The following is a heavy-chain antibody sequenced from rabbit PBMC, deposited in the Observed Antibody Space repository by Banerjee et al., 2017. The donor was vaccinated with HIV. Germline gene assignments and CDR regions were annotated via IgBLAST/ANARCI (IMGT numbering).Heavy chain of an antibody. CDR2: IVTGSSGTI. Sequence: QSLEESGGDLVKPGASLTLTCKASGLDFSSSYHMCWVRQAPGKGLEWIACIVTGSSGTIYYASWAKGRFTISSDNAQNTVFLQMTSLTASDTATYFCARDASYYFNLWGPGTLVTVS. D-gene: IGHD2-1*01. V-gene: IGHV1S40*01. J-gene: IGHJ4*01. CDR3: ARDASYYFNL. CDR1: GLDFSSSYH.